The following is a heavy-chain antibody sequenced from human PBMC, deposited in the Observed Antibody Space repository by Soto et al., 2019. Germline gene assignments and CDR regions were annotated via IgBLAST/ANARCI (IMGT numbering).Heavy chain of an antibody. CDR1: GFTFSSYA. V-gene: IGHV3-23*01. Sequence: EVQLLESGGGLVQPGGSLRLSCAASGFTFSSYAMSWVRQAPGKGLEWVSAISGSGGSTYYADSVKGRFTISRDKSKNSLYLQMNSLRAEDTAVYYCAKRRDIAARTPYYYYYLDVWGKGTTVTVSS. CDR2: ISGSGGST. CDR3: AKRRDIAARTPYYYYYLDV. J-gene: IGHJ6*03. D-gene: IGHD6-6*01.